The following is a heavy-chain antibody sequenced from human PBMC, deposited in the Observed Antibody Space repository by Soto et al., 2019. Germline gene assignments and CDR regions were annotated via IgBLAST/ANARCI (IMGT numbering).Heavy chain of an antibody. CDR1: GFTVSNNY. CDR2: IYSGGYT. Sequence: EVQLVESGGGLIQPGGSLRLSCAVSGFTVSNNYMSWVRQAPGKGLEGVSVIYSGGYTAYGDSVKGRFTISRDNSTNPIILQMKRLSPAAPAFFYCATHPGGGGYWGQGTLVTVSS. D-gene: IGHD3-10*01. V-gene: IGHV3-53*01. J-gene: IGHJ4*02. CDR3: ATHPGGGGY.